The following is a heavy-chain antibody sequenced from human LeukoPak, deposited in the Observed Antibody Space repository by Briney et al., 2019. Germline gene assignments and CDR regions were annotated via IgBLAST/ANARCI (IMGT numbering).Heavy chain of an antibody. J-gene: IGHJ4*02. CDR1: GFTFSSYE. V-gene: IGHV3-48*03. Sequence: GGSLRLSCAASGFTFSSYEMNWVRQAPGKGLEWVSYISSSGRTIYYADSVKGRFTISRDNAKNSLYLQMNSLRAEDTAVYYCARDDLDSGTRITMIVKDYWGQGTLVTVSS. CDR3: ARDDLDSGTRITMIVKDY. D-gene: IGHD3-22*01. CDR2: ISSSGRTI.